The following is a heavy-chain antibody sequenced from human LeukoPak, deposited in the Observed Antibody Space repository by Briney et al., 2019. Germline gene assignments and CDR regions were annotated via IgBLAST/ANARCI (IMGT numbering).Heavy chain of an antibody. CDR3: ARYCSSTSCLFDY. CDR2: IYYSGST. CDR1: GGSFSGYY. V-gene: IGHV4-31*11. J-gene: IGHJ4*02. D-gene: IGHD2-2*01. Sequence: SETLSLTCAVYGGSFSGYYWSWIRQHPGKGLERIGYIYYSGSTYYNPSLKSRVTISVDTSKNQFSLKLSSVTAADTAVYYCARYCSSTSCLFDYWGQGTLVTVSS.